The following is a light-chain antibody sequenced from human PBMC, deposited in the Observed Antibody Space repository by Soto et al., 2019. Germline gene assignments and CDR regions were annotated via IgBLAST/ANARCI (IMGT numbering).Light chain of an antibody. J-gene: IGKJ2*01. CDR2: GAS. Sequence: EAVLTQSPGTLSLSLGERATLSCRASQSVSNSYLAWYQHKPGQAPRLLIYGASSRATGIPDRFSGSGSGTDFTLTISRLEPEDLAVYYCQQYGSSPRTFGQGTKLEI. V-gene: IGKV3-20*01. CDR3: QQYGSSPRT. CDR1: QSVSNSY.